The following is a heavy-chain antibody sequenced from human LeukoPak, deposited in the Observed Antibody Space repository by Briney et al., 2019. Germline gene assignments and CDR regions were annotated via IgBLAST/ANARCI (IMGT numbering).Heavy chain of an antibody. CDR1: GFIFDDSL. V-gene: IGHV3-43*01. J-gene: IGHJ4*02. Sequence: PGGSLRLSCVASGFIFDDSLMHWVRQAPGKGLEWISLISRDGSTPYYADSVKGRFTISRDNSKNSLFLQMNSLTPEDTAVYYCARDIRGNYFDSWDQGTLVTVSS. D-gene: IGHD3-16*01. CDR2: ISRDGSTP. CDR3: ARDIRGNYFDS.